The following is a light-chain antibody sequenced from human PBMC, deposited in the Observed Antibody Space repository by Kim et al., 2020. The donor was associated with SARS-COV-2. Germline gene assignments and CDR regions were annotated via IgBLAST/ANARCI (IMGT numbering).Light chain of an antibody. CDR2: SNN. V-gene: IGLV1-44*01. Sequence: QSVLTQPPSASGTPGQRVTISCSGSNSNIGTHTVNWYQQLPGTAPKLLIYSNNQRPSGVPDRFSGSKSGTSASLAISGLQSEDEADYYCSTWDGSLNGRVFGGGTKVTVL. CDR3: STWDGSLNGRV. J-gene: IGLJ3*02. CDR1: NSNIGTHT.